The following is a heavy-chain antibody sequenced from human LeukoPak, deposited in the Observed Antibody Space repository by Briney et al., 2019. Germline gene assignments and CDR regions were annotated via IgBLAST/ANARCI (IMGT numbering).Heavy chain of an antibody. CDR3: AKGPDSSGYYSLDY. CDR1: KSTFSTYD. Sequence: GGSLRLSCAASKSTFSTYDMHWVRQAPGKGLEWVAVISYDGSSKYYADSVKGRFTISRDNSKNTLYVQRNSLRTEDTAIYYCAKGPDSSGYYSLDYWGQGTLVTVSS. CDR2: ISYDGSSK. J-gene: IGHJ4*02. V-gene: IGHV3-30*18. D-gene: IGHD3-22*01.